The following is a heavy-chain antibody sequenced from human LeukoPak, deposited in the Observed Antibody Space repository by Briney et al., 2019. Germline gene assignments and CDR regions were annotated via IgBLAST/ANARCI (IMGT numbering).Heavy chain of an antibody. J-gene: IGHJ4*02. CDR1: GFTFTNNW. CDR2: INQDGGER. Sequence: GGSLRLSCAASGFTFTNNWMSWVRQAPGKGLEWVANINQDGGERYYVDSVKGRFTISRDNAKNSLYLQMNSLRAEDTAVYYCARDRTRHNYWGQGTLVTVSS. V-gene: IGHV3-7*01. CDR3: ARDRTRHNY.